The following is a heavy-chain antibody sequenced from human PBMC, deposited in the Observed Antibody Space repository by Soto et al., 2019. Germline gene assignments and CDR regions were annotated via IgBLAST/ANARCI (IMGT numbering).Heavy chain of an antibody. CDR1: GGTFSRHA. CDR2: IIPIFGTA. D-gene: IGHD2-15*01. V-gene: IGHV1-69*01. J-gene: IGHJ3*02. Sequence: QVQLVQSGAEVRKPGSSVKVSCKASGGTFSRHAISWVRQAPGQGLEWMGGIIPIFGTANHAQKFQGRVTIIADESTSTVYMELSSLRSEDTAVYYCARDGYCSGGSCLDIWGQGTMVTVSS. CDR3: ARDGYCSGGSCLDI.